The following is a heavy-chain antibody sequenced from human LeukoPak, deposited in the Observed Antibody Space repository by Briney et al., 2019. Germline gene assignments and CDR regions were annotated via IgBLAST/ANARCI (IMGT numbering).Heavy chain of an antibody. Sequence: GGSLRLSCAASGFTFSTYTMNWVRQAPGKGLEWVSSITTSSSYIYYADSVKGRFTISRDNAKNSLYLQMNSLRAEDTAVYYCARGDAPYYDILTGYYNPPPHFDYWGQGTLVTVSS. CDR1: GFTFSTYT. V-gene: IGHV3-21*01. CDR2: ITTSSSYI. D-gene: IGHD3-9*01. CDR3: ARGDAPYYDILTGYYNPPPHFDY. J-gene: IGHJ4*02.